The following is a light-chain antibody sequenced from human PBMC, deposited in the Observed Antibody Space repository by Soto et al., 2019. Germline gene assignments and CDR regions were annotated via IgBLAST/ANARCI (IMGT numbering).Light chain of an antibody. CDR2: GDS. CDR3: QVWDSSSDDIV. CDR1: NIGSKS. Sequence: SYVLTQPPSLSVAPGQTARSTCGGNNIGSKSVHWDQQKSGQAPVLVVYGDSDRPSGIPERFSGSNSGNTATLTISRVEAGDEADYYCQVWDSSSDDIVFGGGTQLTVL. J-gene: IGLJ7*01. V-gene: IGLV3-21*02.